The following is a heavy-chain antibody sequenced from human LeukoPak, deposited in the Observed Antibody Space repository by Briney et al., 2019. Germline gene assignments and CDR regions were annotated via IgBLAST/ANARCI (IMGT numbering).Heavy chain of an antibody. D-gene: IGHD2-15*01. CDR2: ISAYNGNT. J-gene: IGHJ4*02. V-gene: IGHV1-18*01. CDR1: GYTFTSYG. Sequence: PLASVTVSCTASGYTFTSYGISWVRQAPGQGLEWMGWISAYNGNTNYAQKLQGRVTMTTDTSTSTAYMELRSLRSDDTAVYYCARAVVVVAITPPYYCDSWGQGTLVTVSS. CDR3: ARAVVVVAITPPYYCDS.